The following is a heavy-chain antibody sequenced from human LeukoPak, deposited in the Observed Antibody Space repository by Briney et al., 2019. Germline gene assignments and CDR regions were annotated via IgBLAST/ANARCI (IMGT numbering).Heavy chain of an antibody. J-gene: IGHJ6*02. CDR2: ISSSGSTI. V-gene: IGHV3-11*01. CDR3: ARAYCSSTSCYTPNTPYYYYYGMDV. Sequence: GGSLRLSCAASGFTFSDYYMSWIRQAPGKGLEWVSYISSSGSTIYYADSVKGRFTISRDNAKNSLYLQMNSLRAEDTAVYYCARAYCSSTSCYTPNTPYYYYYGMDVWGQGTTVTVSS. CDR1: GFTFSDYY. D-gene: IGHD2-2*02.